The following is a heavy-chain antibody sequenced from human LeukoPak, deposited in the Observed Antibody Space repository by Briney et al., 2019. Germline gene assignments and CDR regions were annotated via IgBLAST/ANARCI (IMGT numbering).Heavy chain of an antibody. Sequence: GGSLRLSCAASGFTFSSYAMSWVRQAPGKGLEWVSAISGSGGSTYYADSVKGRFTISRDNSKNTLYLQMNSLRAEDTAVYYCARNYYYDSSGYYGGRGYFQHWGQGTLVTVSS. J-gene: IGHJ1*01. CDR1: GFTFSSYA. D-gene: IGHD3-22*01. CDR3: ARNYYYDSSGYYGGRGYFQH. CDR2: ISGSGGST. V-gene: IGHV3-23*01.